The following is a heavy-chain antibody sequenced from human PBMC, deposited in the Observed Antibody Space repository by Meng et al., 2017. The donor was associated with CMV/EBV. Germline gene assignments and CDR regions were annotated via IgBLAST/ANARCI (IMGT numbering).Heavy chain of an antibody. D-gene: IGHD3-10*01. CDR3: ARGHYGSGSYFPSFDY. Sequence: GGSLRLSCAASGFTFSSYSMNWVRQAPGKGLEWVSSISSSSSYIYYADSVKGRFTISRDNAKNSLYLQMNSLRAEDTAVYYCARGHYGSGSYFPSFDYWGQGTLVTVSS. CDR2: ISSSSSYI. J-gene: IGHJ4*02. V-gene: IGHV3-21*01. CDR1: GFTFSSYS.